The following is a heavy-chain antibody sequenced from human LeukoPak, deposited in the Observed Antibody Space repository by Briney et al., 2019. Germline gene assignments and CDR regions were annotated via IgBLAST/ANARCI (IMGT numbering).Heavy chain of an antibody. Sequence: SETLSLTCTVSGGSIGTYYWSWIRQPPGKGLEWIGYIYYSGTTNYNPSLKSRVTISVDTSKNQFSLKLSSVTAADTAVYYCARERTIMVAFGGIIPPDAFDIWGQGTMVTVSS. J-gene: IGHJ3*02. CDR3: ARERTIMVAFGGIIPPDAFDI. D-gene: IGHD3-16*02. V-gene: IGHV4-59*01. CDR2: IYYSGTT. CDR1: GGSIGTYY.